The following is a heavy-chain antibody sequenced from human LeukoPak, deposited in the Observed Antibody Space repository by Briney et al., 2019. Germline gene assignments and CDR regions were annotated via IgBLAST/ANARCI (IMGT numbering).Heavy chain of an antibody. V-gene: IGHV4-4*02. CDR1: GYSISSSYW. Sequence: SETLPLTCAVSGYSISSSYWWSWVRQPPGKGLEWIGEISHRGNTNYNPFLKSRVSTSVDKSKNQLSLKLSSVTAADTAVYYCAREAGDYSRGFDYWGQGTLVTVSS. D-gene: IGHD2-15*01. CDR3: AREAGDYSRGFDY. CDR2: ISHRGNT. J-gene: IGHJ4*02.